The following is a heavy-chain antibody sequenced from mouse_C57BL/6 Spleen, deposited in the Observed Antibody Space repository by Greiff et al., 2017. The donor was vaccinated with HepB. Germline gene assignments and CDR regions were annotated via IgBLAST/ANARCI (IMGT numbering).Heavy chain of an antibody. V-gene: IGHV1-55*01. D-gene: IGHD1-1*01. CDR3: ARSHYGSSSSFAY. CDR1: GYTFTSYW. CDR2: IYPGSGST. Sequence: QVQLQQPGAELVKPGASVKMSCKASGYTFTSYWITWVKQRPGQGLEWIGDIYPGSGSTNYNEKFKSKATLTVDTSSSTAYMQLSSLTSEDSAFYYCARSHYGSSSSFAYWGQVTLVTVSA. J-gene: IGHJ3*01.